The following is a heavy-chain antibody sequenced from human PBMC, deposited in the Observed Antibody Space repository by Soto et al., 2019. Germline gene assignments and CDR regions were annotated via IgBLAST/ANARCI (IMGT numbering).Heavy chain of an antibody. CDR2: IIPIFGTA. Sequence: ASVNVSCKASGGTFSSYAISWVRQAPGQGLEWMGGIIPIFGTANYAQKFQGRVTITADESTSTAYMELSSLTSEDTAVYYCARGDSSSSGPLGYWGQGTLVTVSS. V-gene: IGHV1-69*13. D-gene: IGHD6-6*01. CDR1: GGTFSSYA. CDR3: ARGDSSSSGPLGY. J-gene: IGHJ4*02.